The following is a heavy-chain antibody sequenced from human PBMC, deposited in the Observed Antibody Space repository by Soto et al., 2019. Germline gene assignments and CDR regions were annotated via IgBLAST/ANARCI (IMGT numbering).Heavy chain of an antibody. V-gene: IGHV4-59*01. CDR2: IYYSGST. Sequence: SETLSLTCTVSGGSISSYYWSWIRQPPGKGLEWIGYIYYSGSTNYNPSLKSRVTISVDTSKNQFSLKLSSVTAVDTAVYYCARDHSSGWLYNWFDPWGQGTLVTVSS. J-gene: IGHJ5*02. D-gene: IGHD6-19*01. CDR1: GGSISSYY. CDR3: ARDHSSGWLYNWFDP.